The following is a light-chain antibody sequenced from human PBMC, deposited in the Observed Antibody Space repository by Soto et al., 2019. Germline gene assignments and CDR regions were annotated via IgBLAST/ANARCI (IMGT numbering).Light chain of an antibody. V-gene: IGKV1-39*01. Sequence: DIQMSQSPSSLSASVGYRFTITCRASQSINRFLNWYQQKPGKGPNLLIYGASTLQSGVPLRFSGSGSGTDFTLTISSLKPEDFATYYCQQSQITPWTFGQGTKVDI. CDR3: QQSQITPWT. J-gene: IGKJ1*01. CDR1: QSINRF. CDR2: GAS.